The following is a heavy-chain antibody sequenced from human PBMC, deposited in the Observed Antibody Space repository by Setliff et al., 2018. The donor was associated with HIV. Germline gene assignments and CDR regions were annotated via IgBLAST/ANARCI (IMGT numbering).Heavy chain of an antibody. CDR1: GDSISSYY. V-gene: IGHV4-59*12. Sequence: PSETLSLTCTVSGDSISSYYWSWIRQPPGKGLEWIGYIYHTGITKYNPSLKSRATTSVDTSKNKFSLKLNTVTAADTAVYYCARGREVMTTAPYWYFDLWGRGTLVTVSS. CDR3: ARGREVMTTAPYWYFDL. J-gene: IGHJ2*01. CDR2: IYHTGIT. D-gene: IGHD3-10*01.